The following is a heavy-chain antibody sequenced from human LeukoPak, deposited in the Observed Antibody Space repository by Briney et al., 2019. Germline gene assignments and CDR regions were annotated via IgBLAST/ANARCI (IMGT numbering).Heavy chain of an antibody. V-gene: IGHV3-53*01. CDR1: GFTVSSNY. J-gene: IGHJ4*02. D-gene: IGHD4-17*01. CDR2: IYSGGST. Sequence: GGSLRLSCAASGFTVSSNYMSWVRQAPGKGLEWVSVIYSGGSTYYADSVKGRFTISRDNSKNTLYLQMNSPRAEDTAVYYCTTGPYPPYGDYVDYWGQGTLVTVSS. CDR3: TTGPYPPYGDYVDY.